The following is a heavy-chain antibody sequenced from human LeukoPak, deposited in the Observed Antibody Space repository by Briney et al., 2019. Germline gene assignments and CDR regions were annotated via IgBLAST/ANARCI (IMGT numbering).Heavy chain of an antibody. J-gene: IGHJ4*02. V-gene: IGHV4-59*08. Sequence: SETLSLTCTVSGASVSSHFWSWMRQPPGEGLEWIGYIYYTGSSKYNPSLKSRVAMSVDTCKNHFSLRLRSVTAADTAVYFCARHVGAWHHIDFWGQGTLFTVSS. CDR1: GASVSSHF. D-gene: IGHD4-17*01. CDR2: IYYTGSS. CDR3: ARHVGAWHHIDF.